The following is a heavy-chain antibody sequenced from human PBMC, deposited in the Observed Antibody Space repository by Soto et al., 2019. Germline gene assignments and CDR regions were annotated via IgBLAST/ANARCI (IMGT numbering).Heavy chain of an antibody. D-gene: IGHD3-10*01. CDR2: SKNKADSYTT. Sequence: EVQLVESGGGLVQPGGSLRLSCAASGFTFSDHYMDWVRQAPGKELEWVGRSKNKADSYTTEYAASVKGRFTISRDGSKNSLFLQMNSLKTEDPAVYYCTVWGSGNDFGAAWGQGILVTVSS. J-gene: IGHJ4*02. CDR1: GFTFSDHY. CDR3: TVWGSGNDFGAA. V-gene: IGHV3-72*01.